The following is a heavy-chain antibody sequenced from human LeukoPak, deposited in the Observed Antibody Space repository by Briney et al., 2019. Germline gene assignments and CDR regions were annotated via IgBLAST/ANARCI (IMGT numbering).Heavy chain of an antibody. CDR3: ARVSISYSWFDP. Sequence: ASVKVSCKASGYTFTSYGISWVRQPPGQGLEWMGWISAYNGNTNYAQKLQGRVTMTTDTSTSTAYMELRSLRSDDTAVYYCARVSISYSWFDPWGQGTLVTVSS. CDR2: ISAYNGNT. J-gene: IGHJ5*02. V-gene: IGHV1-18*01. CDR1: GYTFTSYG. D-gene: IGHD1-26*01.